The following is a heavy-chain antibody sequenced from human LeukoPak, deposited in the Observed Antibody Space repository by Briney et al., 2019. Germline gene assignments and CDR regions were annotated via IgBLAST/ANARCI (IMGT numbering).Heavy chain of an antibody. CDR3: AREKYDRLRTIDS. CDR1: GFPFSSYS. CDR2: IKQDGSEK. J-gene: IGHJ4*02. D-gene: IGHD4-17*01. V-gene: IGHV3-7*01. Sequence: GGSLRLSCAASGFPFSSYSMTWVRQAPGKGLEWVANIKQDGSEKYYVDSVKGRFTISRDNAKNSLYLQMNSLRAEDTAVYYCAREKYDRLRTIDSWGKGTRVTVSS.